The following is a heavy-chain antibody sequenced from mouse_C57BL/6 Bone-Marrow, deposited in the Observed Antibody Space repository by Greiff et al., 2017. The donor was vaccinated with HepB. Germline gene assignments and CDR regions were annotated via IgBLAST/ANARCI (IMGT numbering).Heavy chain of an antibody. V-gene: IGHV1-42*01. Sequence: EVQLQESGPELVKPGASVKISCKASGYSFTGYYMNWVKQSPEKSLEWIGEINPSTGGTTYNQKFKAKATLTVDKSSSTAYMQLKSLTSEDSAVYYCARLTMVTPYWYFDVWGTGTTVTVSS. CDR2: INPSTGGT. J-gene: IGHJ1*03. CDR3: ARLTMVTPYWYFDV. D-gene: IGHD2-1*01. CDR1: GYSFTGYY.